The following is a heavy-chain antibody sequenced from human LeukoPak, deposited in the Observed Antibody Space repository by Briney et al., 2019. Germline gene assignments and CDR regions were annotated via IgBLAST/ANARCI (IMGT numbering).Heavy chain of an antibody. Sequence: TGGSLRLSCAASGFTFSSYGMSWVRQAPGKGLEWVSAISGSGGSTYYADPVKGRFTISRDNSKNTLYLQMNSLRAEDTAVYYCAKEATVTTLYFDYWGQGTLVTVSS. V-gene: IGHV3-23*01. CDR3: AKEATVTTLYFDY. D-gene: IGHD4-17*01. CDR2: ISGSGGST. CDR1: GFTFSSYG. J-gene: IGHJ4*02.